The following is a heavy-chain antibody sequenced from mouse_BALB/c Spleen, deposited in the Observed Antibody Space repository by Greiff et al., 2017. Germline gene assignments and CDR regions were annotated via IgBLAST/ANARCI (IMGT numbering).Heavy chain of an antibody. D-gene: IGHD2-1*01. Sequence: VQLQQSGPELVKPGASVKISCKASGYAFSSSWMNWVKQRPGQGLEWIGRIYPGDGDTNYNGKFKGKATLTADKSSSTAYMQFSSLTSVDSAVYFCARDGNYLAWFAYWGQGTLVTVSA. CDR3: ARDGNYLAWFAY. V-gene: IGHV1-82*01. CDR2: IYPGDGDT. CDR1: GYAFSSSW. J-gene: IGHJ3*01.